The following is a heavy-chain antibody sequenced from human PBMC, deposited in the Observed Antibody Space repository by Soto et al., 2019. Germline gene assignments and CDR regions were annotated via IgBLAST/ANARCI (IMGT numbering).Heavy chain of an antibody. CDR1: GFTFSSYA. Sequence: QVQLVESGGGVVQPGRSLRLSCAASGFTFSSYAMHWVRQAPGKGLEWVAVISYDGSNKYYADSVEGRFTISRDNSKNTLYLQMNSLRAEDTAVYYCARVSRYYDSSGYYSPFDYWGQGTLVTVSS. J-gene: IGHJ4*02. CDR2: ISYDGSNK. CDR3: ARVSRYYDSSGYYSPFDY. V-gene: IGHV3-30-3*01. D-gene: IGHD3-22*01.